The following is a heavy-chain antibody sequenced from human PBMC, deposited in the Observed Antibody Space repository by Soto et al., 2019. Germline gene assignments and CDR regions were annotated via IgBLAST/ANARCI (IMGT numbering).Heavy chain of an antibody. J-gene: IGHJ6*01. CDR3: ARAAPALARTYDYYYRMEV. CDR1: VCGISGNSAA. V-gene: IGHV6-1*01. D-gene: IGHD2-2*01. CDR2: TYYRSNWYY. Sequence: SQTLSLTCDISVCGISGNSAAWSWIIQSPSRGLEWLGRTYYRSNWYYDYATSVKSRITINPDTSKNQFSLHLSSVTPEDTAVYYCARAAPALARTYDYYYRMEVWRQGTTVIVAS.